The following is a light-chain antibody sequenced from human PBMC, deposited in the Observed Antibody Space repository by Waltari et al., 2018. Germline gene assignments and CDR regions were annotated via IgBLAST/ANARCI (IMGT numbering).Light chain of an antibody. CDR2: DDN. Sequence: NFMLTQPHSVSESPGKTVTISCTRSSGSIARNYVPWYQQRPGSAPTTVIYDDNQRPSGVPDRFSGSIDSSSTAASLTISGLKTEDEADYYCQSYDSSNVVFGGGTKLTVL. V-gene: IGLV6-57*03. CDR3: QSYDSSNVV. J-gene: IGLJ2*01. CDR1: SGSIARNY.